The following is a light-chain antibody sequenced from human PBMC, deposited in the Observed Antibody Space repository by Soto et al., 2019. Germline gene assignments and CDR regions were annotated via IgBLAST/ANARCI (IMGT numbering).Light chain of an antibody. CDR1: QGIRDA. CDR3: LQHNSYPQT. Sequence: DIQMTPSPSSLSASVGDRVTITCRASQGIRDALGWYQQKPGKAPKRLIYAASSLQSGVPSRFSGSGSGTEFTRTISSLQPEDFATYYCLQHNSYPQTFGQGTKVEIK. J-gene: IGKJ1*01. V-gene: IGKV1-17*01. CDR2: AAS.